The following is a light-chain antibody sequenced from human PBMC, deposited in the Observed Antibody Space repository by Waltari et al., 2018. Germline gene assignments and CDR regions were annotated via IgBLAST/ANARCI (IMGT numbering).Light chain of an antibody. Sequence: AIRMTQSPSSLSASTGDRVTITCRASQGISSYLAWYQKKPGKAPKLLIYAASTLQSGVPSRFSGSGSGTDFTLSISCLQSEDFATYYCQQYYSLLTFGGGTKVEIK. V-gene: IGKV1-8*01. CDR1: QGISSY. CDR3: QQYYSLLT. CDR2: AAS. J-gene: IGKJ4*01.